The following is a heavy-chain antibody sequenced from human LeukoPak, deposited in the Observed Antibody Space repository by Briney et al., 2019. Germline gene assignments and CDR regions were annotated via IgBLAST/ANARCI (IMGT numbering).Heavy chain of an antibody. Sequence: GESLKISCAASGFTFSSYSMNWVRQAPGKGLEWVSSISSSSSYIYYADSVKGRFSISRDNSKNTLYLQMNSMRAEDTAVYYCAKDHRGWYDYYYYYMDVWGKGTTVTVSS. D-gene: IGHD6-19*01. CDR1: GFTFSSYS. CDR3: AKDHRGWYDYYYYYMDV. J-gene: IGHJ6*03. V-gene: IGHV3-21*01. CDR2: ISSSSSYI.